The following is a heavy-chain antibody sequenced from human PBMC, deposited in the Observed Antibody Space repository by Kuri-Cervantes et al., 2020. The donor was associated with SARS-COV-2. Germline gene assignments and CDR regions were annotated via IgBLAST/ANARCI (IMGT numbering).Heavy chain of an antibody. J-gene: IGHJ6*02. V-gene: IGHV3-33*01. Sequence: GGSLRLSCAASGFTFSSYGMHWVRQAPGKGLEWVAVIWYDGSNKYYADSVKGRFTISRDNSKNTLYLQMNSLRAEDTAVYYCARDYMVVVAATPYYYGMDVWGQGPTVTVSS. CDR3: ARDYMVVVAATPYYYGMDV. CDR1: GFTFSSYG. CDR2: IWYDGSNK. D-gene: IGHD2-15*01.